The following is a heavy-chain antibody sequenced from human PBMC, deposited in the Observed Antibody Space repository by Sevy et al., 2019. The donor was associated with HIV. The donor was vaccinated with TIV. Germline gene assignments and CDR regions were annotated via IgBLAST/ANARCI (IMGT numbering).Heavy chain of an antibody. Sequence: SETLSLTCAVSGGSISSCGYSWSWIRQPPGKGLEWIGYIYHSGSTYYNPSLKSRVTISVDRSKNQFSLKLSSVTAADTAVYYCARDVVQAGDNWFDPWGQGTLVTVSS. D-gene: IGHD2-21*01. CDR2: IYHSGST. CDR1: GGSISSCGYS. V-gene: IGHV4-30-2*01. CDR3: ARDVVQAGDNWFDP. J-gene: IGHJ5*02.